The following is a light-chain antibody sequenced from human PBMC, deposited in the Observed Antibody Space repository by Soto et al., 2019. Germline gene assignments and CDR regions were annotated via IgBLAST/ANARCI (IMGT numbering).Light chain of an antibody. CDR1: QDISRY. CDR3: LQLKSYPLT. J-gene: IGKJ4*01. V-gene: IGKV1-9*01. CDR2: AAS. Sequence: DIQVTQSPSLLSASVGDRVTITCRASQDISRYLVWYQQKPGKAPKLLIYAASTLQSGVPPRFSGSGSGTEYTLTISSLQPEDFATYFCLQLKSYPLTLGGGTKVEI.